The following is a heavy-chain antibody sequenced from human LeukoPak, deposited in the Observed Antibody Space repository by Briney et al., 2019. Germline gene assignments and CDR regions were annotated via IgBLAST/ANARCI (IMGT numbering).Heavy chain of an antibody. V-gene: IGHV3-33*08. CDR1: GFTFSNAW. CDR3: ARAGKWLPDDLDY. CDR2: TSFDENKK. J-gene: IGHJ4*02. D-gene: IGHD3-10*01. Sequence: PGGSLRLSCAASGFTFSNAWMNWVRQAPGKGLEWVAFTSFDENKKYYADSVKGRFTVSRDNSKNTLYLQLNSLRIEDTAVYYCARAGKWLPDDLDYWGQGTLVTVSS.